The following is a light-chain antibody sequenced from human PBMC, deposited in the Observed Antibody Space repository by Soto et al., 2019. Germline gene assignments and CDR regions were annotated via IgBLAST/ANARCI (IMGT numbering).Light chain of an antibody. CDR3: QQSYSTPYT. Sequence: DIQMTQSPSSLSASVGDRVTITCRASQSISSYLNWYQQKPGKAPKLLIYAASRLQSVVPSRFSGSGSGTDFTLTISSLQPEDFATYYCQQSYSTPYTFGQGNKLEIK. CDR2: AAS. V-gene: IGKV1-39*01. CDR1: QSISSY. J-gene: IGKJ2*01.